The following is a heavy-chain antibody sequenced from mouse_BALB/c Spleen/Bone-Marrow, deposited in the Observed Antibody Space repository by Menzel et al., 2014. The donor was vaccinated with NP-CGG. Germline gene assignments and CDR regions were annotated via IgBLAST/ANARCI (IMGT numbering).Heavy chain of an antibody. V-gene: IGHV1-5*01. CDR1: GYTFXNYW. D-gene: IGHD3-1*01. CDR3: TTLARNNFDY. J-gene: IGHJ2*01. Sequence: EVQLQQSGTVLARPGAAVKMSCKASGYTFXNYWMHWIKQRPGQGLEWIGTIHPGNSDTTYNQKFKGKAKLTAVTSTSTAYMELSSLTNEDSAVYYCTTLARNNFDYWGQGTTLTVSS. CDR2: IHPGNSDT.